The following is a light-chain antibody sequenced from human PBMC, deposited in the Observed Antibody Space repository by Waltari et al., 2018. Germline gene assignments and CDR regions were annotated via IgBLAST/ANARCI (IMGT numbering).Light chain of an antibody. CDR2: STS. V-gene: IGKV1-9*01. Sequence: IQLTQSPSSLSASVGDRVAITCRASQTITTYLARYQQKPGKAPKLLIHSTSTLETGVPSRFSGSGSGTDFTLTISSLQPEDFATYYCQQLNNYPLTFGGGTTVEIK. J-gene: IGKJ4*01. CDR1: QTITTY. CDR3: QQLNNYPLT.